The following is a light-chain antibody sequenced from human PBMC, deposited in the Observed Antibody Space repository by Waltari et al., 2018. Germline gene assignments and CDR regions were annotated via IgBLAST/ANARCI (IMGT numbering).Light chain of an antibody. J-gene: IGKJ4*01. Sequence: DIHMTLSPTSLSASVGDRVTITCQATQDIGKNLNWFQQKPGEAPQVLIFDASNSQATVPSRFSGSGSGTDFAFTISSLQPEDIGTYYCQQYASLPLTFGGGTRVEIK. CDR1: QDIGKN. CDR2: DAS. V-gene: IGKV1-33*01. CDR3: QQYASLPLT.